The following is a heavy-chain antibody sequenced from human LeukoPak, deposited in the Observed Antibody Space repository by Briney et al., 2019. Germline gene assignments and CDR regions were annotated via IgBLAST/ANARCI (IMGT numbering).Heavy chain of an antibody. CDR1: GYSFINYW. CDR3: ARFPYYGDYEAYYYYGMDV. Sequence: GESLKISCEGSGYSFINYWIGWVRQVPGKGLEWMGIIYPGDSHTRYSPSFQGQVTISADKSISTAYLQWSSLKASDTAMYYCARFPYYGDYEAYYYYGMDVWGQGTTVTVSS. V-gene: IGHV5-51*01. D-gene: IGHD4-17*01. J-gene: IGHJ6*02. CDR2: IYPGDSHT.